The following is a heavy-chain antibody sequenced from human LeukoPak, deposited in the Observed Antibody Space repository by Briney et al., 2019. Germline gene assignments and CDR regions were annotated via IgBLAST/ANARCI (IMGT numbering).Heavy chain of an antibody. CDR3: ARDGGSSGNHPHY. D-gene: IGHD3-10*01. CDR2: IDYSGTT. Sequence: SQTLSLTCTVSGGSISSGGYYWSWIRQHPGKGLEWIGYIDYSGTTYYNPSLKSRLTMSVDTSKNQFSLKLTSVTAADTAVYYCARDGGSSGNHPHYWGQGTLVTVSS. V-gene: IGHV4-31*03. J-gene: IGHJ4*02. CDR1: GGSISSGGYY.